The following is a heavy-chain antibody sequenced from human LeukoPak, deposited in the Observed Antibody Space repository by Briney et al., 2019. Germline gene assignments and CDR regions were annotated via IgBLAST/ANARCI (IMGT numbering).Heavy chain of an antibody. CDR1: GNYW. J-gene: IGHJ4*02. V-gene: IGHV3-74*01. Sequence: GGSLRLSCAASGNYWMHWVRQAPGKGLVWVSHINSDGSWTSYADSVKGRFTISKDNAKNTVYLQMNSLRAEDTAVYYCVSFYETYWGQGTLVIVSS. D-gene: IGHD2/OR15-2a*01. CDR3: VSFYETY. CDR2: INSDGSWT.